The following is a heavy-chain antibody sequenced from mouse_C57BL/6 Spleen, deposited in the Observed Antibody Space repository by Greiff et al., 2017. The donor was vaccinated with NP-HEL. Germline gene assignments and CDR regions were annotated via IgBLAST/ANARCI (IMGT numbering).Heavy chain of an antibody. Sequence: VQLQQSGAELVKPGASVKLSCTASGFNIKDYYMHWVKQRTEQGLEWIGRIDPEDGETKYDPKFQGKATITADTSSNTAYLQLSSLTSEDTAVYYCARRYDDDERYFDVWGTGTTVTVSS. V-gene: IGHV14-2*01. CDR1: GFNIKDYY. J-gene: IGHJ1*03. CDR2: IDPEDGET. CDR3: ARRYDDDERYFDV. D-gene: IGHD2-4*01.